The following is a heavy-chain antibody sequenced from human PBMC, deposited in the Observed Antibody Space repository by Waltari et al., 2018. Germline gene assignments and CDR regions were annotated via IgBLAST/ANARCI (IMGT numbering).Heavy chain of an antibody. D-gene: IGHD2-15*01. J-gene: IGHJ4*02. Sequence: QLQLQESGPGLVKASETLSLTCTVSGDSISSSSYYWGCVRHPPANGLACIGYILYCGSIYYHPSVKGRVTISGRTSKRQFSLKLRSVTAADTSMLYCVKHARSTSGGKHFDHWGQGMLVTVSP. V-gene: IGHV4-39*01. CDR1: GDSISSSSYY. CDR2: ILYCGSI. CDR3: VKHARSTSGGKHFDH.